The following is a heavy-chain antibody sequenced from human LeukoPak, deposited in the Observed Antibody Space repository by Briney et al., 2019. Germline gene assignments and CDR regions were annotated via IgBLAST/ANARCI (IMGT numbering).Heavy chain of an antibody. V-gene: IGHV4-4*08. D-gene: IGHD3-10*01. CDR3: ARRRGGFGEGEFDY. CDR2: SHTGGSI. CDR1: GVSISGFY. J-gene: IGHJ4*02. Sequence: PSETLSLTCTVSGVSISGFYWNWIRQPPRKGLEWVGYSHTGGSISSNPSLSSRVAFSTDTSKNQVSLRLNSVTATDTAVYYCARRRGGFGEGEFDYWGQGIPVTVST.